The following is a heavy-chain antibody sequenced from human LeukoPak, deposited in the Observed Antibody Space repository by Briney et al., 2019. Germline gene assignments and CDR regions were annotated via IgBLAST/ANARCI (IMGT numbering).Heavy chain of an antibody. J-gene: IGHJ4*02. D-gene: IGHD1-26*01. Sequence: GASVKVACKPSGYNFTGYYMHWVRQAPGQGLEWMGWINPNSGGTNYAQNFQGRVTMTRDTSISPAYMEVSRLKSDDTAVYYCGRVVGWELLDYWGQGTLVSVSS. CDR2: INPNSGGT. V-gene: IGHV1-2*02. CDR3: GRVVGWELLDY. CDR1: GYNFTGYY.